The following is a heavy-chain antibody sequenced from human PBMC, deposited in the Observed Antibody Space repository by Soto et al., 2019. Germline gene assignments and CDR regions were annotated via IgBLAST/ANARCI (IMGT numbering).Heavy chain of an antibody. J-gene: IGHJ4*02. CDR1: GYTFTSYA. CDR3: ARDGRLRYFDWFFGY. Sequence: ASVKVSCKASGYTFTSYAMHWVRQAPGQRLEWMGWINAGNDNTKYSQKFQGRVTITRDTSASTAYMELSSLRSEDTAVYYCARDGRLRYFDWFFGYWGQGTLVTVSS. V-gene: IGHV1-3*01. CDR2: INAGNDNT. D-gene: IGHD3-9*01.